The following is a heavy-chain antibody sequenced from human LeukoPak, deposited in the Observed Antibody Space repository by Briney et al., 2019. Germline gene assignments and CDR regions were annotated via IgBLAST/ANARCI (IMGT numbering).Heavy chain of an antibody. D-gene: IGHD2-2*01. CDR1: GGTFSSYA. V-gene: IGHV1-69*01. CDR3: ASRLYCSNTRCRNFPFAY. CDR2: IIPIFDTA. J-gene: IGHJ4*02. Sequence: SVKVSCKASGGTFSSYAINWVRQAPGQGLEWMGGIIPIFDTANYAQKFQDRVTITADESTSTAYMELSSLRSEDTAIYYCASRLYCSNTRCRNFPFAYWGQGTLVTVSS.